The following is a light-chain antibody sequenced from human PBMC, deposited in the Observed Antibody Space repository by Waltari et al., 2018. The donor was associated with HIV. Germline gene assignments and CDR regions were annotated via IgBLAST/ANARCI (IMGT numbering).Light chain of an antibody. V-gene: IGKV3-11*01. CDR1: QSVSSY. CDR3: QQRGNWLFT. Sequence: EIVLTQSPATLSLSPGERATLSCRASQSVSSYLAWYQQKPGQAPRLLIYDASNRATGVPARFSGSGSGTDFTLTINSLEPEDFAVYYCQQRGNWLFTFGPGTIVDIK. CDR2: DAS. J-gene: IGKJ3*01.